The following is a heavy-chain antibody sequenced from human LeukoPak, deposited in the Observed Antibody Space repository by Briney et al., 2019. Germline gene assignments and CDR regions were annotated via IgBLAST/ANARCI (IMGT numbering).Heavy chain of an antibody. CDR1: GFTFSGYG. J-gene: IGHJ4*02. D-gene: IGHD1-26*01. V-gene: IGHV3-43*02. CDR2: IGGVGGST. CDR3: AKDSGSYHFDY. Sequence: GGSLRLSCAGSGFTFSGYGMHWVRQAPGKGLEWVSLIGGVGGSTYYVDSVKGRFTISRDNTKNTLYLQMNSLRTEDTALYYCAKDSGSYHFDYWGQGTLVTVSS.